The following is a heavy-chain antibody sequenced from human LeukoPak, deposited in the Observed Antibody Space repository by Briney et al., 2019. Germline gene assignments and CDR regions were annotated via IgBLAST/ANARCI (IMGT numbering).Heavy chain of an antibody. CDR3: ARSSDYEIYFDY. Sequence: SETLSLACTVSGGSISSSSYYWGWIRQPPGKGLEWIGSIYYSGSTYYNPSLKSRVTISVDTSKNQFSLKLSSVTAADTAVYYCARSSDYEIYFDYWGQGTLVAVSS. D-gene: IGHD3-16*01. J-gene: IGHJ4*02. V-gene: IGHV4-39*07. CDR1: GGSISSSSYY. CDR2: IYYSGST.